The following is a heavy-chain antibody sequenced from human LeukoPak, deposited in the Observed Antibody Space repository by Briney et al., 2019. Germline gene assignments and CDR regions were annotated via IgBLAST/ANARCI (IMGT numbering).Heavy chain of an antibody. Sequence: PGGSLRLSCAASGFTFDDYAMHWVRQVPGQGLEWVSGITWHSGSMDYADSVKGRFTISRDNSRSTLYLQMNSLRPEDTAIYYCAREGYYGSGSPPSLYFDYWGQGTLVTVSS. V-gene: IGHV3-9*01. CDR2: ITWHSGSM. J-gene: IGHJ4*02. CDR1: GFTFDDYA. D-gene: IGHD3-10*01. CDR3: AREGYYGSGSPPSLYFDY.